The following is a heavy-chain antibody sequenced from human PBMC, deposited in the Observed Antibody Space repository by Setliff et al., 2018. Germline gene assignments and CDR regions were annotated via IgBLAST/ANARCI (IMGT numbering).Heavy chain of an antibody. V-gene: IGHV4-34*01. J-gene: IGHJ3*02. CDR3: ARPHGGDYAFDI. CDR2: INHSGTT. D-gene: IGHD3-16*01. Sequence: SETLSLTCTVYGVSFSDYYWGWVRQSPGKGLDWIGEINHSGTTNYDPSLEGRISISVDTSKRQFSLKLSSVTAADMAVYYCARPHGGDYAFDIWGQGTMVTVSS. CDR1: GVSFSDYY.